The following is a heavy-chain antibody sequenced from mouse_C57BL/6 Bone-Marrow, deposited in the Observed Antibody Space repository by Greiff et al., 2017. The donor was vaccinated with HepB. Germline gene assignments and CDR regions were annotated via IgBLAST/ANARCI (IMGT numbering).Heavy chain of an antibody. Sequence: QVQLQQPGAELVMPGASVKLSCKASGYTFTSYWMHWVKQRPGQGLEWIGEIDPSDSYTNCNQKFKGKSTLTVDKSSSTAYMQLSSLTSKDSAVYYCARECLITLDVWGTETTVTVSS. CDR2: IDPSDSYT. V-gene: IGHV1-69*01. CDR3: ARECLITLDV. J-gene: IGHJ1*03. D-gene: IGHD1-1*01. CDR1: GYTFTSYW.